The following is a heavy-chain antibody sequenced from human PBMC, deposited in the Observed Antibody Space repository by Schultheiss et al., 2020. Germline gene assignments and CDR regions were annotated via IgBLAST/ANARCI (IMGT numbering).Heavy chain of an antibody. V-gene: IGHV3-48*02. J-gene: IGHJ6*02. CDR2: ISSGSGTV. D-gene: IGHD5-24*01. CDR3: ARSLGGYKDGMDV. Sequence: GGSLRLSCAASRFTFSTYSMNWVRQAPGQGLEWVSYISSGSGTVYYADSVQGRFTISRDNAKNSLSLQMNSLRDEDTAVYYCARSLGGYKDGMDVWGQGTTVTVSS. CDR1: RFTFSTYS.